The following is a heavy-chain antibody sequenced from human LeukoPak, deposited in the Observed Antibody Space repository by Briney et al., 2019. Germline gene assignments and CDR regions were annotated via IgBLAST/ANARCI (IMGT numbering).Heavy chain of an antibody. J-gene: IGHJ2*01. CDR1: GVSISSSY. D-gene: IGHD2-15*01. CDR2: ISYRGTT. Sequence: SETLSLTCTVSGVSISSSYWSWIRQSPGKGLERIGYISYRGTTKYNPSLKGRVTISMDTPKNQVPLNLSSVTAADTAFYYCARDPGSCSGGSCSFYWYFDLWGRGTLVSVSS. V-gene: IGHV4-59*01. CDR3: ARDPGSCSGGSCSFYWYFDL.